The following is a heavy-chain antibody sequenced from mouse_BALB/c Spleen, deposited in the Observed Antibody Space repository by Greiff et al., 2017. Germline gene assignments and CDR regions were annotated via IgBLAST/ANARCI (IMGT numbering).Heavy chain of an antibody. CDR1: GFTFTDYY. CDR3: ARDGIYAMDY. V-gene: IGHV7-3*02. Sequence: EVKLVESGGGLVQPGGSLRLSCATSGFTFTDYYMSWVRQPPGKALEWLGFIRNKANGYTTEYSASVKGRFTISRDNSQSILYLQMNTLRAEDSATYYCARDGIYAMDYWGQGTSVTVSS. CDR2: IRNKANGYTT. J-gene: IGHJ4*01.